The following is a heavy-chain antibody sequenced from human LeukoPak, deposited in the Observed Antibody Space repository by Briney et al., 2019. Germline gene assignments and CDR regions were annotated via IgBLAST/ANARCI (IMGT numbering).Heavy chain of an antibody. Sequence: ASVKVSCKASGYTFTSYGISWVRQAPGQGLEWMGWISAYNGNTNYAQKLQGRVTTTTDTSTSTAYMELRSLRSDDTAVYYCARAPKIWSGYGYYFDYWGQGTLVTVSS. CDR2: ISAYNGNT. V-gene: IGHV1-18*01. D-gene: IGHD3-3*01. CDR3: ARAPKIWSGYGYYFDY. CDR1: GYTFTSYG. J-gene: IGHJ4*02.